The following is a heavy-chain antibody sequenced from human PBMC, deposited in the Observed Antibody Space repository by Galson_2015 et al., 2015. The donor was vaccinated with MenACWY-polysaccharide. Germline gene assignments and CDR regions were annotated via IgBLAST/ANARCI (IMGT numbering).Heavy chain of an antibody. D-gene: IGHD1-26*01. CDR1: EYTFTGYY. CDR2: INPNSGGT. CDR3: ARGAGATLYYYYYGMDV. J-gene: IGHJ6*02. V-gene: IGHV1-2*02. Sequence: SVKVSCKASEYTFTGYYMHWVRQAPGQGLEWMGWINPNSGGTNYAQKFQGRVTMTRDTSISTAYMELSRLRSDDTAVYYCARGAGATLYYYYYGMDVWGQGTTVTVSS.